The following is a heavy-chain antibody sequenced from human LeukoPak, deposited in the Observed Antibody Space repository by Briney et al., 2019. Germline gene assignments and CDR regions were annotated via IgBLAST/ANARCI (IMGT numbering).Heavy chain of an antibody. CDR2: INPNSGGT. CDR1: GYTFTGYY. J-gene: IGHJ4*02. D-gene: IGHD3-22*01. Sequence: ASVKVSCKASGYTFTGYYMHWVRQAPGQGLEWMGWINPNSGGTNYAQKFQGRVTMTRDTSISTAYMELSRLGSDDTAVYYCASLYDSSDHFDYWGQGTLVTVSS. V-gene: IGHV1-2*02. CDR3: ASLYDSSDHFDY.